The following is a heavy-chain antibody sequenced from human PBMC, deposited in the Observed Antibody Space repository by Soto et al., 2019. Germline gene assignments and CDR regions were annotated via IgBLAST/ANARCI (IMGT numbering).Heavy chain of an antibody. CDR3: AREDSAYSYGA. J-gene: IGHJ5*02. CDR1: GGSISSGGYY. D-gene: IGHD5-18*01. CDR2: IYYSGRT. V-gene: IGHV4-31*03. Sequence: QVQLQESGPGLVKPSQTLSLTCTVSGGSISSGGYYWSWIRQHPGKGLEWIGYIYYSGRTYYNASVKRRVTISVDTSKNQFSLKLSSVTAADTAVYYCAREDSAYSYGAWGQGTLVTVSS.